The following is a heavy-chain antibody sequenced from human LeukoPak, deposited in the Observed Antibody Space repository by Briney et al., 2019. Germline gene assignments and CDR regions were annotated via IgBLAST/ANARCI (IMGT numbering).Heavy chain of an antibody. V-gene: IGHV1-46*01. Sequence: ASVKVSCKASGYTFTSYYMHWVRQAPGQGLEWMGIINPSGGSTSYAQKFQGRVTITADESTSTAYMELSSLRSEDTAVYYCARERLPAAIFYYYYYYMDVWGKGTTVTVSS. J-gene: IGHJ6*03. CDR3: ARERLPAAIFYYYYYYMDV. CDR2: INPSGGST. CDR1: GYTFTSYY. D-gene: IGHD2-2*02.